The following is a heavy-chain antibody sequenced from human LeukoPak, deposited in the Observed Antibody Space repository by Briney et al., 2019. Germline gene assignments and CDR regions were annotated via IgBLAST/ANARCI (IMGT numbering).Heavy chain of an antibody. Sequence: SETLSLTCTVSGGSISSYYWSWIRQPPGKGLEWIGYIYYSGSTNYNPSLKSRVTISVDTSKNQFSLKLSSVTAADTAVYYCARRYYDSSGYCSSGYFDYWGQGTLVTVSS. CDR2: IYYSGST. CDR3: ARRYYDSSGYCSSGYFDY. CDR1: GGSISSYY. V-gene: IGHV4-59*08. J-gene: IGHJ4*02. D-gene: IGHD3-22*01.